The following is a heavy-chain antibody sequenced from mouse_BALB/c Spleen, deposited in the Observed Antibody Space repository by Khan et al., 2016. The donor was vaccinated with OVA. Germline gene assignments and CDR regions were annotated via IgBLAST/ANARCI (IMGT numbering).Heavy chain of an antibody. J-gene: IGHJ3*01. Sequence: VQLQQSGAELVRPGTSVKLSCKASGYTFTSYWMHWVKQRPGQGLEWIGMIDPSDSETHCNQMFKDKATLTVDKSSSTAYMQLSSLTSEDSAVYYGAASTMITTGGFAYWGQGTLVTVSA. V-gene: IGHV1-52*01. CDR1: GYTFTSYW. CDR2: IDPSDSET. D-gene: IGHD2-4*01. CDR3: AASTMITTGGFAY.